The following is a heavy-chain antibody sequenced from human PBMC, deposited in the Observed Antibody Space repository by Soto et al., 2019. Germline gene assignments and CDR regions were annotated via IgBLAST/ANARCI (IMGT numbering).Heavy chain of an antibody. J-gene: IGHJ1*01. CDR3: ARSAKSVAGTKYFQL. CDR2: ISGYNGDT. Sequence: GASVKVSCKASGYTFTSYGISWLRQAPGQGLEWMGWISGYNGDTNYAQKVQGRVTMTTDTSTSTAYMELRSLRYDDTAVYYCARSAKSVAGTKYFQLWGQGTLVTVSS. V-gene: IGHV1-18*01. CDR1: GYTFTSYG. D-gene: IGHD6-19*01.